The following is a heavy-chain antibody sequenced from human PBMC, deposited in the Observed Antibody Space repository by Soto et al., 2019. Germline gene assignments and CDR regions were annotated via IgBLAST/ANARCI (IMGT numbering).Heavy chain of an antibody. CDR3: ARGSPYDDILTGYSYGMDV. CDR2: INHSGST. J-gene: IGHJ6*02. Sequence: QVQLQQWGAGLLKPSETLSLTCAVYGGSFSGYYWNWIRQPPGKGLEWIGEINHSGSTRYKPSLKSRVTISIDTSKKQFFLKLSSVSAADTAVYYCARGSPYDDILTGYSYGMDVWGQGTTVTVSS. V-gene: IGHV4-34*01. D-gene: IGHD3-9*01. CDR1: GGSFSGYY.